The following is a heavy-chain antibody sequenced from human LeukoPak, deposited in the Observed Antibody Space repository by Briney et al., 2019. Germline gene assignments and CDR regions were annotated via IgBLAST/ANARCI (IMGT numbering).Heavy chain of an antibody. CDR1: GGSISSSSYY. V-gene: IGHV4-39*01. J-gene: IGHJ5*02. CDR3: ARHAGYSSGWVSS. D-gene: IGHD6-19*01. Sequence: SETLSLTCTVSGGSISSSSYYWGWIRQPPGKGLEWIGSIYYSGSTYYNPSLESRVTISVDTSKNQFSLKMSSVTAADTAVYYCARHAGYSSGWVSSWGQGTLVTVSS. CDR2: IYYSGST.